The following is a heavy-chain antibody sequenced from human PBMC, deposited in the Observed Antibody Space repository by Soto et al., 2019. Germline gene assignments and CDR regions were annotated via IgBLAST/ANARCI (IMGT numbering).Heavy chain of an antibody. Sequence: QVQLVESGGGVVQPGRYLRVSCVASGVTFSSYAMYWVRQAPGKGLEWVALISSDGSNKYYADSVKGRFTISRANSKNTLYLQMNSLRAEDTAVYYCARQNYFDYWGQGTLVTVSS. CDR3: ARQNYFDY. CDR2: ISSDGSNK. V-gene: IGHV3-30-3*01. CDR1: GVTFSSYA. J-gene: IGHJ4*02.